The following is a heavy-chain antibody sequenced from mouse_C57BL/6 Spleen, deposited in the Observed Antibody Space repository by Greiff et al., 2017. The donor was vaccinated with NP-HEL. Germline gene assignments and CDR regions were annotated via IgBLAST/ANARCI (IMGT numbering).Heavy chain of an antibody. D-gene: IGHD1-2*01. J-gene: IGHJ2*01. CDR2: ISYSGST. CDR1: GYSITSGYG. Sequence: EVQGVESGPGLVKPSQSLSLTCTVTGYSITSGYGWNWIRQFPGNKLEWMGYISYSGSTNYNPSLKSRNSITRDTSKNQFFLQLNSVTTEDTATYYCSRTARIKYWVQGTTLTVSS. V-gene: IGHV3-2*02. CDR3: SRTARIKY.